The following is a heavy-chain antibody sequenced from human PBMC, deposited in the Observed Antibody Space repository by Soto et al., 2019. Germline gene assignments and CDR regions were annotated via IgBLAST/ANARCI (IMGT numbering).Heavy chain of an antibody. CDR2: IYYSGST. V-gene: IGHV4-61*01. Sequence: SETLSLTCTVSGGSISSGSYYWSWLRQPPGKGLEWVGYIYYSGSTNYNPSLKSRVTISVDTSKNQFSLKLSSVTAADTAVYYCARVKFGRYCSGGSCPNYYYYGMDVWGQGTTVTVSS. CDR3: ARVKFGRYCSGGSCPNYYYYGMDV. CDR1: GGSISSGSYY. D-gene: IGHD2-15*01. J-gene: IGHJ6*02.